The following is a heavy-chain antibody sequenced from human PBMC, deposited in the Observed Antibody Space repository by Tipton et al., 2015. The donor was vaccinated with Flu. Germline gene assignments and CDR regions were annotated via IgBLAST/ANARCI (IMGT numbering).Heavy chain of an antibody. J-gene: IGHJ4*02. CDR3: ARDGSQVDCTGGSCGYDY. D-gene: IGHD2-15*01. CDR1: GFTFNIYA. V-gene: IGHV3-30*04. CDR2: ISYDGSNK. Sequence: QLVQSGGGLMQPGRSLRLSCAASGFTFNIYAMHWIRQAPGKGLEWVAAISYDGSNKYYADSVKGRFTISRDNSRNTLHLQMNSLRDEDTAVYFCARDGSQVDCTGGSCGYDYWGQGTLVSVSS.